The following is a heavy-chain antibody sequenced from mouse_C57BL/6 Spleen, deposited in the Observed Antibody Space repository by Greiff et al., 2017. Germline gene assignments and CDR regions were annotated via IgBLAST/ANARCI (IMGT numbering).Heavy chain of an antibody. D-gene: IGHD2-4*01. CDR2: IYPGSGST. V-gene: IGHV1-55*01. Sequence: QVQLQQPGAELVKPGASVKMSCKASGYTFTSYWITWVKQRPGQGLEWIGDIYPGSGSTNYNEKFKSKATLTVDTSSSTAYMQLSSLTSEDSAVYYCARAEGDYDVSPWFAYWGQGTLVTVSA. CDR1: GYTFTSYW. J-gene: IGHJ3*01. CDR3: ARAEGDYDVSPWFAY.